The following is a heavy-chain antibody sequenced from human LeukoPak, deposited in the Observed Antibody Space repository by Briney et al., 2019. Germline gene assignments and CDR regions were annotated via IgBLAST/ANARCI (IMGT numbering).Heavy chain of an antibody. J-gene: IGHJ4*02. V-gene: IGHV3-7*01. CDR3: VSGAGKYYETSDYSLAPSNS. D-gene: IGHD3-22*01. Sequence: GGSLRLSCAASGFTFNNYWMSWIRQAPGKGLKWSAHINEDGTDKYYVDSAKGRFTIHRDNAKNSLYLQMNSLRAEDTAVYYCVSGAGKYYETSDYSLAPSNSWGQGTLVTVSS. CDR2: INEDGTDK. CDR1: GFTFNNYW.